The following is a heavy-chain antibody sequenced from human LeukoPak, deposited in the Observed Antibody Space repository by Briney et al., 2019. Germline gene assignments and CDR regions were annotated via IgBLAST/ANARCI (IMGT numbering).Heavy chain of an antibody. J-gene: IGHJ5*02. D-gene: IGHD3-10*01. CDR2: ISGSGGST. CDR1: GFTFSSYA. CDR3: VRDLTLWPGP. Sequence: PGGSLGLSCAASGFTFSSYAMSWVRQAPGKGLEWVSAISGSGGSTYYADSVKGRFTISRDNSKNSLYLQMNSLRAEDTAVYYCVRDLTLWPGPWGQGTLVTVSS. V-gene: IGHV3-23*01.